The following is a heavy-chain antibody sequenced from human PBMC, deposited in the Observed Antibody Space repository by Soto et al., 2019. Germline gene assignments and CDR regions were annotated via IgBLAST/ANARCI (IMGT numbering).Heavy chain of an antibody. CDR3: AREGPAVVVPAPGGYSSSFFDY. V-gene: IGHV4-4*07. CDR2: IYTSGST. CDR1: CGSISSYY. Sequence: PSETLSLTCTVSCGSISSYYWSWIRQPAGKGLEWIGRIYTSGSTNYNPSLKSRVTMSVDTSKNQFSLKLSSVTAADTAVYYCAREGPAVVVPAPGGYSSSFFDYWGQGTLVTVSS. J-gene: IGHJ4*02. D-gene: IGHD2-2*01.